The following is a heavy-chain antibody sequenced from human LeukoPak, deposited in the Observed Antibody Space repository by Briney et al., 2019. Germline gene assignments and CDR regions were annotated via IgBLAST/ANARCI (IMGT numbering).Heavy chain of an antibody. CDR2: IKQDGSEK. D-gene: IGHD3-22*01. V-gene: IGHV3-7*04. CDR1: GFTFSNYC. Sequence: GGSLRLPCAASGFTFSNYCMSWVRQAPGKGLEWVVNIKQDGSEKYYVDSGKGRFTISRDNAKNSLYLQLNSLRAEDTAVYYCARVLHKRNYDSSDYYGSWGQGTLVTVSS. J-gene: IGHJ5*02. CDR3: ARVLHKRNYDSSDYYGS.